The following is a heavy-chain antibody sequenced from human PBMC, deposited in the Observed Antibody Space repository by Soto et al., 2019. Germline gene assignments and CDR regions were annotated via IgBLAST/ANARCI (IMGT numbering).Heavy chain of an antibody. Sequence: QVTLKESGPVLVNPTETLTLRCTVSGLSITDSEMGVSWIRQPPGQPLEWLAHIDSSGEKSYRTFLKSRLAISKDTSKSQIVLTMTNMDPAGTATYYCARRHLAVAVSPWFDPWGQGIPVTVSS. CDR1: GLSITDSEMG. D-gene: IGHD6-19*01. V-gene: IGHV2-26*01. J-gene: IGHJ5*02. CDR3: ARRHLAVAVSPWFDP. CDR2: IDSSGEK.